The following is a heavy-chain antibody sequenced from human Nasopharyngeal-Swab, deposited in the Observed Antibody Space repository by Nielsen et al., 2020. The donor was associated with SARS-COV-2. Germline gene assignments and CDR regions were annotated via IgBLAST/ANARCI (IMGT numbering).Heavy chain of an antibody. V-gene: IGHV4-34*01. CDR3: ARGSTVTTFYYYYYGMDV. CDR2: INHSGST. Sequence: SETLSLTCAVYGGSFSGYYWSWIRHPPGKGLEWIGEINHSGSTNYNPSLKSRVTISVDTSKNQFSLKLSSVTAADTAVYYCARGSTVTTFYYYYYGMDVWGQGTTVTVSS. CDR1: GGSFSGYY. D-gene: IGHD4-17*01. J-gene: IGHJ6*02.